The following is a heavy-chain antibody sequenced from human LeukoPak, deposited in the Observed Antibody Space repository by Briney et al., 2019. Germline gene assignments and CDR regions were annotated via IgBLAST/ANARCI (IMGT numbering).Heavy chain of an antibody. J-gene: IGHJ4*02. CDR3: ARGWGPESSGDGVFDY. Sequence: PGGSLRLSCVASGFTFRSYGMHWVRQAPGKGLEWVALIWYDGSNKYYADSVKGRFTISRDNSKNTLYLQMNSLRAEDTAVYYCARGWGPESSGDGVFDYWGQGTLVTVSS. D-gene: IGHD6-19*01. CDR2: IWYDGSNK. CDR1: GFTFRSYG. V-gene: IGHV3-33*01.